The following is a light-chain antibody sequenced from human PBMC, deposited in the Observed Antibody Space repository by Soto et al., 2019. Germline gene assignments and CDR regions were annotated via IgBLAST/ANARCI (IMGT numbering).Light chain of an antibody. V-gene: IGKV1-5*03. CDR2: KAT. Sequence: DIQMTQSTSTLSASVGDRVTITCRASQSISSWLAWYQQKPGKAPKLLIYKATRLESGVPSRYSGSGAGTEFTLTNSSLQPDDFATYYCQQYNRLYTFGQGTKLQIK. CDR1: QSISSW. J-gene: IGKJ2*01. CDR3: QQYNRLYT.